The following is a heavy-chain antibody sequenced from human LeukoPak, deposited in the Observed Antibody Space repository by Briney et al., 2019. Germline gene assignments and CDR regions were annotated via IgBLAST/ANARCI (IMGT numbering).Heavy chain of an antibody. D-gene: IGHD3-22*01. CDR1: GGTFSSYA. V-gene: IGHV1-69*05. Sequence: SVKVSCKASGGTFSSYAISWVRQAPGQGLEWMGGIIPIFGTANYAQKFQGRVTITTDESASTAYMELSSLRSEDTAVYYCARSSYYYDSSGYLAWDAFDIWGQGTMVTVSS. CDR3: ARSSYYYDSSGYLAWDAFDI. CDR2: IIPIFGTA. J-gene: IGHJ3*02.